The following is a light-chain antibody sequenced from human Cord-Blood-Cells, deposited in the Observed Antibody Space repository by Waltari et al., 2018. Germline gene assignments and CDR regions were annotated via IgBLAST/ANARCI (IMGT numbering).Light chain of an antibody. J-gene: IGKJ3*01. Sequence: DIQRSQSPSSLSASVGDRVTITCRASQGISNNFAWYQQKPGKVPKLLIYAASTLQSGVPSRISGSGSGTAFTLPISSLQPEDVATYYCQKYNRAPPFTFGPGTKVDIK. CDR2: AAS. CDR3: QKYNRAPPFT. CDR1: QGISNN. V-gene: IGKV1-27*01.